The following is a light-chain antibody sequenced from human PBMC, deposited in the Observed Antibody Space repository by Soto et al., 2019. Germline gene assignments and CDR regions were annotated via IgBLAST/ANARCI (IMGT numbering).Light chain of an antibody. CDR1: SSDVGGNKY. V-gene: IGLV2-14*01. J-gene: IGLJ3*02. CDR3: SSYTTRNTRL. CDR2: DVS. Sequence: QPVLTQPASVSGSPGQSITISCTGSSSDVGGNKYVSWYQQHPGKAPKVMIYDVSNRPSGVSDRFSGSKSGNTASLTISGLQAEDEGDYYCSSYTTRNTRLFGGGTKLTVL.